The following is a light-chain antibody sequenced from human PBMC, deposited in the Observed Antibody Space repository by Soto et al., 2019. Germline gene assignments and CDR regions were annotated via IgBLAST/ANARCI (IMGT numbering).Light chain of an antibody. CDR1: QSISKY. J-gene: IGKJ1*01. V-gene: IGKV1-39*01. CDR2: DVS. CDR3: QQSYNSPQT. Sequence: DIQMTXSXXSXXAXVXDRVTITCRASQSISKYLAWYQQKPGKAPGLLIYDVSTLQSGVPSRFSGSGSGTDFTLTISSLQPEDFATYSCQQSYNSPQTFGRGTKVDI.